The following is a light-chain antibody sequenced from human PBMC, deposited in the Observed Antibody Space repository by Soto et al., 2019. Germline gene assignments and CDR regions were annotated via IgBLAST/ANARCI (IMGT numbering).Light chain of an antibody. CDR1: QSLSSNY. CDR2: GAS. CDR3: QEHGSSPRT. Sequence: EIVLTQSPGTLSLSQGERATVSCRSSQSLSSNYLAWYQQRPGQAPRLLIYGASTRATGIPDRFSGSGSGTDFTLTISRLEPEDFAVYYCQEHGSSPRTFGQGTKVDIK. J-gene: IGKJ1*01. V-gene: IGKV3-20*01.